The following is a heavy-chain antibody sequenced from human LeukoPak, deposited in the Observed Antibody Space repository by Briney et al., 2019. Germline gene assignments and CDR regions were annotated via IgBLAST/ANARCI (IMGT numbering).Heavy chain of an antibody. D-gene: IGHD6-13*01. CDR3: AREPPYSSSWYDY. V-gene: IGHV1-69*04. CDR2: IIPILGIA. Sequence: SVKVSCKASGGTFSSYAISWVRQAPGQGLEWMGRIIPILGIANYAQKFQGRVTITADKSTSTAYMELSSLRSEDTAGYYCAREPPYSSSWYDYWGQGTLVTVSS. J-gene: IGHJ4*02. CDR1: GGTFSSYA.